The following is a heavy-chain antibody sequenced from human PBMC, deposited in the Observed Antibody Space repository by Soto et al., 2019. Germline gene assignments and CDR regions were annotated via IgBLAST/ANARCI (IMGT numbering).Heavy chain of an antibody. Sequence: PGGSLRLSCAASGFTFDDYAMHWVRQAPGKGLEWVSGISWNSGSIGYADSVKGRFTISRDNAKNTLYLQMNSLRAEDTAVYYCARDDSNYADWFDPWGQGTLVTVSS. V-gene: IGHV3-9*01. CDR2: ISWNSGSI. CDR1: GFTFDDYA. CDR3: ARDDSNYADWFDP. D-gene: IGHD4-4*01. J-gene: IGHJ5*02.